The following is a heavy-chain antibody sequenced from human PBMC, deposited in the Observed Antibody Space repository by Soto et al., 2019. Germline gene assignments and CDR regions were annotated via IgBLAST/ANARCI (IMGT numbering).Heavy chain of an antibody. CDR3: ASGHDAYKVRY. J-gene: IGHJ4*02. D-gene: IGHD1-1*01. CDR1: GGSISSGGTGSY. Sequence: QVQLQESGPGLMKPSQTLSLTCTVSGGSISSGGTGSYWTWIRQLPGKGLEWIGYTYYTGNTYYTPSLKSSPTISIDTAENQFSLKLTSVTAADTAVYFCASGHDAYKVRYWGQGTLVTVSS. V-gene: IGHV4-31*03. CDR2: TYYTGNT.